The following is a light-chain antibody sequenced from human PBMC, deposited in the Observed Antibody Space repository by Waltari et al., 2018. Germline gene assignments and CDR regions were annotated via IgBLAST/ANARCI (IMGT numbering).Light chain of an antibody. V-gene: IGLV2-23*02. Sequence: QSALTQPASVTGSPGQSITISCTGTSSDVEIYDLVSWYQQHQGTAPNISIYDVTHRPSGVSICVAGSKSCNTASRTISGLQPEDEADYYCCSFAPARNVFGSGTRVTVL. CDR2: DVT. CDR3: CSFAPARNV. J-gene: IGLJ6*01. CDR1: SSDVEIYDL.